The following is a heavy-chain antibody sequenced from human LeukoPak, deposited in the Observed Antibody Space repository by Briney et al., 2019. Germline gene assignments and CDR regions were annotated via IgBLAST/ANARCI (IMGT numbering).Heavy chain of an antibody. V-gene: IGHV4-59*01. CDR3: ARWSYDIWTGHRYFDY. CDR1: GDSIRGFY. J-gene: IGHJ4*02. CDR2: FDNSGGS. D-gene: IGHD3/OR15-3a*01. Sequence: SETLSLTCNVSGDSIRGFYWAWIRQPPGKGLEWIGYFDNSGGSNYNPALESRVIISVDTSKNQFSLNLRSLTAADTAVYYCARWSYDIWTGHRYFDYWGQGTLVIVSS.